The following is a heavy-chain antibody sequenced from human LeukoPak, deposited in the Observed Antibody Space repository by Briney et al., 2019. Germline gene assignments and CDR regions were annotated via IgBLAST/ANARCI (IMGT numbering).Heavy chain of an antibody. CDR2: ISGSGGST. CDR3: AKCRTSSGFDY. V-gene: IGHV3-23*01. D-gene: IGHD1/OR15-1a*01. J-gene: IGHJ4*02. Sequence: GGSLRLSCAASGFTFSSYSMNWVRRAPGKGLEWVSAISGSGGSTYYADSVKGRFTISRDNSKNTLYLQMNSLRAEDTAVYYCAKCRTSSGFDYWGQGSLVTVSS. CDR1: GFTFSSYS.